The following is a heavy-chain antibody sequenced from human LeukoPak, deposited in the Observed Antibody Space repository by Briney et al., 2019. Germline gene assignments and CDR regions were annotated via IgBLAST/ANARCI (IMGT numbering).Heavy chain of an antibody. V-gene: IGHV4-34*01. J-gene: IGHJ4*02. Sequence: PSETLSLTCAVYGGSFSGYYWSWIRQPPGKGLEWIGEINHSGSTNYNPSFKSRVTISVDTSKNQFSLKLSSVTAADTAVYYCARGEYSGSTYYFDYWGQGTLVTVSS. D-gene: IGHD1-26*01. CDR1: GGSFSGYY. CDR3: ARGEYSGSTYYFDY. CDR2: INHSGST.